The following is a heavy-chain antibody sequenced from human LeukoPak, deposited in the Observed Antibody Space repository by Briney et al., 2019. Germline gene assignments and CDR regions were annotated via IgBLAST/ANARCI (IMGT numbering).Heavy chain of an antibody. D-gene: IGHD6-13*01. CDR3: ARDIEASGLFLDY. V-gene: IGHV3-7*01. CDR1: GSTFSSYW. CDR2: MKYDGSEK. Sequence: AGGSLRLSCAASGSTFSSYWMSWVRQAPGKGLEWVANMKYDGSEKYYVDSVKGRFTISRDTAKNSLYLQMNSPRAEDTAVYYCARDIEASGLFLDYWGQGTLVTVYS. J-gene: IGHJ4*02.